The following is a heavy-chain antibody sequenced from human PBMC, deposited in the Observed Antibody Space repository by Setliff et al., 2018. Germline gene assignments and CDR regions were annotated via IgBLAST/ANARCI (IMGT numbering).Heavy chain of an antibody. CDR3: ARRHLLSWFDS. J-gene: IGHJ5*01. V-gene: IGHV4-59*11. CDR2: VLDTGIT. CDR1: GGSISSSHS. Sequence: SETLSLTCTVSGGSISSSHSWSWIRQPPGKEMEWIGNVLDTGITNYNPSLEGRVIISVDTSKNQFSLSLTSVTAADTALYYCARRHLLSWFDSWGQGHLVTVSS.